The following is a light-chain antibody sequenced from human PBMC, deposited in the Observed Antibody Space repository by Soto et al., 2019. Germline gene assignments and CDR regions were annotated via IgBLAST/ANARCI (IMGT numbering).Light chain of an antibody. Sequence: DMQMTQSPSSLSAPVGDRVTITCRASQVISNYLAWYQQKPGKVPKLLIYAASTLQSGVPSRFSGSGSGTDFTLTISGLQPEDVATYYCQHYNSYSEAFGQGTKVELK. CDR3: QHYNSYSEA. V-gene: IGKV1-27*01. CDR1: QVISNY. CDR2: AAS. J-gene: IGKJ1*01.